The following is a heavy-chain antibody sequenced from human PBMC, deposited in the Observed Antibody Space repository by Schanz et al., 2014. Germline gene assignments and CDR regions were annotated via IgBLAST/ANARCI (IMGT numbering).Heavy chain of an antibody. CDR2: ISGSSRTI. V-gene: IGHV3-48*01. Sequence: DVHLLESGGGLVQPGGSLRLSCAASEFTFSTDAMSWVRQAPGKGLEWVSYISGSSRTIYYADSMKGRFTVSRDNAENALYLQMNSLRAEDTAVYYCAKTPREYCNYDNCPNWFDSWGQGTLVTVSS. CDR3: AKTPREYCNYDNCPNWFDS. J-gene: IGHJ5*01. D-gene: IGHD2-15*01. CDR1: EFTFSTDA.